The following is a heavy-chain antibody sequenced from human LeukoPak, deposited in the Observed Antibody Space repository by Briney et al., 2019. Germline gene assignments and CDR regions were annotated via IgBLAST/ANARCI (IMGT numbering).Heavy chain of an antibody. CDR1: GFTFSSYE. J-gene: IGHJ3*01. V-gene: IGHV3-48*03. CDR3: ARELTDVAGDGLDV. Sequence: GGSLRLSCTASGFTFSSYEMNWARQAPGKGLEWVSYIWSSGSPTHYADSVKGRFTISRDNAKSSLYLQMSSLRADDTAVYYCARELTDVAGDGLDVWGQGTMVTVSS. CDR2: IWSSGSPT. D-gene: IGHD5-12*01.